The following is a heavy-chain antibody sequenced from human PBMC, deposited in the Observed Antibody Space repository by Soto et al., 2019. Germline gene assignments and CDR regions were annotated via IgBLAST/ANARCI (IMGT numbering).Heavy chain of an antibody. CDR2: IYSGGST. CDR1: GFTVSTKY. D-gene: IGHD3-16*01. J-gene: IGHJ4*02. Sequence: EVQLVESGGGLVQPGGSLRLSCAASGFTVSTKYMSWVRQAPGTGLEWVSVIYSGGSTFYAASVRGRFTISRDNSKNTVNLQMNSLRAEDTAVYYCARDPWAADYWGQGTLVTVSS. CDR3: ARDPWAADY. V-gene: IGHV3-66*01.